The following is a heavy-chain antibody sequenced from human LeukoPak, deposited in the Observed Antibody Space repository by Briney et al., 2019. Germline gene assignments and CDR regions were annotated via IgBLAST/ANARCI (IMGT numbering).Heavy chain of an antibody. V-gene: IGHV4-4*02. CDR1: GGSISSRNW. CDR3: ARNGGNSDFDY. Sequence: SETLSLTCAVSGGSISSRNWWSWVCQPPGKGLEWIGEIYHSGSTNYNPSLKSRVTISVDMSKNQFSLKLSSVTAADTAVYYCARNGGNSDFDYWGQGTLVTVSS. CDR2: IYHSGST. D-gene: IGHD4-23*01. J-gene: IGHJ4*02.